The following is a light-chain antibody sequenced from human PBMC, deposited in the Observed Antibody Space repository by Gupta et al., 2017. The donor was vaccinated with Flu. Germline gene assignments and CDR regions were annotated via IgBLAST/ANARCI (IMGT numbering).Light chain of an antibody. CDR3: QQENSSPCT. V-gene: IGKV1-5*03. CDR1: QSISSW. J-gene: IGKJ2*02. CDR2: KAS. Sequence: DIQMTQSPSTLSASVGDRVTINCRASQSISSWLAWYQQKPGKAPKLLIYKASSLESGVPSRFSGSGSGTEFTLTISSLQPDDFATYYCQQENSSPCTFGQGTKLEIK.